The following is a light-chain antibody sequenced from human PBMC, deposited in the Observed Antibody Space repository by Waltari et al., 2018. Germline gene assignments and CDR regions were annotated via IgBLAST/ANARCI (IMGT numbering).Light chain of an antibody. CDR2: RAS. J-gene: IGKJ1*01. Sequence: DIQLTKSPTTLSASVGDRITITCRASQNILRYLAWYQQKPGKAPELLIYRASNLQSGVPSRFSGSGSGTEFTLTISGLQPDDSATYYCQQFNSYSWTFGQGTKVEIK. CDR3: QQFNSYSWT. CDR1: QNILRY. V-gene: IGKV1-5*03.